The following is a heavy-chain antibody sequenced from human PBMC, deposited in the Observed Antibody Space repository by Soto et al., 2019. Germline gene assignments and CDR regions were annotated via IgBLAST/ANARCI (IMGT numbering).Heavy chain of an antibody. Sequence: ASVKVSCKASGYSFAGFYIHWMRQAPGQGLEWVGSINSNSGATTYAQKFQDSVAMTRDTSVSTAYMDLNRLTSDDTAIYYCAIIMTHSDSFDIWGQGTMVTV. J-gene: IGHJ3*02. V-gene: IGHV1-2*04. D-gene: IGHD3-16*01. CDR1: GYSFAGFY. CDR3: AIIMTHSDSFDI. CDR2: INSNSGAT.